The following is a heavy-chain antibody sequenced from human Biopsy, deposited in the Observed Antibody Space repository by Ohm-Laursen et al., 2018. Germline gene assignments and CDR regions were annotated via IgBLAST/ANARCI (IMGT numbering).Heavy chain of an antibody. CDR1: GYTFTGHS. V-gene: IGHV1-2*02. D-gene: IGHD3-10*01. CDR2: VNPKSGAT. Sequence: ASVKVSCKTSGYTFTGHSIHWMRQAPGQRLEWMGWVNPKSGATNYAQKFQGRVTMTSDTSISTAYIELRRLISDDAAVYFCARDRMVTIITLVRADTFDIWGQGTLVSVSS. CDR3: ARDRMVTIITLVRADTFDI. J-gene: IGHJ3*02.